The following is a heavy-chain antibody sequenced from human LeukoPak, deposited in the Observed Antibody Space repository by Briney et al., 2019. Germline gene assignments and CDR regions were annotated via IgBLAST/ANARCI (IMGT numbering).Heavy chain of an antibody. J-gene: IGHJ2*01. Sequence: GGSLRLSCAASGFTFSDYYMSWIRQVPGKGLEWVSYIGLTDTTICYADSLKGRFAISRDNAKNSLYLHTHSLRAEDTAIYYCARLKLGYWYFDLWGRGTLLTVSS. D-gene: IGHD7-27*01. CDR2: IGLTDTTI. CDR3: ARLKLGYWYFDL. V-gene: IGHV3-11*01. CDR1: GFTFSDYY.